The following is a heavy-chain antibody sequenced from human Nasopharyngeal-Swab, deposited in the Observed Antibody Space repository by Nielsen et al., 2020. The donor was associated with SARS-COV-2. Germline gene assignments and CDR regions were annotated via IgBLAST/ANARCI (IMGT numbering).Heavy chain of an antibody. CDR1: GFTFSTFA. J-gene: IGHJ4*01. CDR2: IGASGGST. Sequence: GESLKISCAATGFTFSTFAMSWVRQAPGKGLEWVSAIGASGGSTYQEDSVKGRLTIFRDNSKNTVYLQMNSLRAEDTAVYYCAKYLGSGSYQAFCDYWGHGTLVTVSS. V-gene: IGHV3-23*01. CDR3: AKYLGSGSYQAFCDY. D-gene: IGHD1-26*01.